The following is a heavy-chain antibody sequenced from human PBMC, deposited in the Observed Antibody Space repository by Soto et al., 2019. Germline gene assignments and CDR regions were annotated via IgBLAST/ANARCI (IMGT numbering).Heavy chain of an antibody. CDR2: IWYDRSNK. Sequence: QVQLVESGGGVVQPGRSLRLSCAASGFTFSSYGMHWVRQAPGKGLEWVAVIWYDRSNKYYADSVKGRFIISRDNSKNTPYLQMISLREQDTAVYYWATDRGYYDSWGQGTLDNV. J-gene: IGHJ4*01. CDR3: ATDRGYYDS. V-gene: IGHV3-33*01. D-gene: IGHD3-16*02. CDR1: GFTFSSYG.